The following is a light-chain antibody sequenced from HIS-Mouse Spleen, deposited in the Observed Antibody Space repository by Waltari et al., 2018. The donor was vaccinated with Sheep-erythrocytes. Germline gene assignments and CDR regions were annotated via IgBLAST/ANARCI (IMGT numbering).Light chain of an antibody. V-gene: IGLV2-11*01. CDR3: CSYAGSYTVV. Sequence: QSALTQPPSVSGSPGQSVTIPCTGTSSDVGGYNYVSWYQQHPGKAPKLMIYDVSKRPSGVPDRFSGSKSGNTASLTISGLQAEDEADYYCCSYAGSYTVVFGGGTKLTVL. J-gene: IGLJ2*01. CDR2: DVS. CDR1: SSDVGGYNY.